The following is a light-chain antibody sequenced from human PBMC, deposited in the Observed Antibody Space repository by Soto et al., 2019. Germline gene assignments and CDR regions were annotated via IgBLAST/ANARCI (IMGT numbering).Light chain of an antibody. J-gene: IGKJ1*01. CDR1: QSISSW. Sequence: DIQMTQSPSTLSASVGDRVTITCRASQSISSWLAWYQQKPGKAPKLLIYDASSLESGVKLRLSGSGSGTEFTLTISSLQPDDFATYYCQQYNSYSPTFGQGTKVDIK. V-gene: IGKV1-5*01. CDR2: DAS. CDR3: QQYNSYSPT.